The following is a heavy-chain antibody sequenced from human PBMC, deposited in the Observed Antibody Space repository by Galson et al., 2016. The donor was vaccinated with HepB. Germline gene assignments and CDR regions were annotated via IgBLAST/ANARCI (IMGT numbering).Heavy chain of an antibody. CDR2: TSSSGGTI. D-gene: IGHD3-3*01. J-gene: IGHJ6*02. V-gene: IGHV3-48*02. CDR3: AREQNDPVSRLLEWSRLYYYYGMDV. CDR1: GFNFKTYG. Sequence: SLRLSCAASGFNFKTYGMNWVRQAPGKGLEWLSSTSSSGGTILYADSVKGRFTISRDNAKNSLYLQMNSLRDEDTAVYFSAREQNDPVSRLLEWSRLYYYYGMDVWGQGTTVSVS.